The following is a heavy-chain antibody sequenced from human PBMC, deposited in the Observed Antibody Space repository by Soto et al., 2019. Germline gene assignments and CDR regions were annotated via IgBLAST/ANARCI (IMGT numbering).Heavy chain of an antibody. V-gene: IGHV2-5*02. CDR2: IYWDDDT. CDR3: AHRAVVQCNWDGCYFAS. J-gene: IGHJ4*03. Sequence: QITLKESGPTRVKPTQTLTLTCVFSGFSLSTSGVGVCWLRRPPGKALDWLALIYWDDDTRYSPSLRSRLSVTKDTSKHQRTLTSTNMDPVDTATYFCAHRAVVQCNWDGCYFASWGQGTLVTVSS. CDR1: GFSLSTSGVG. D-gene: IGHD1-1*01.